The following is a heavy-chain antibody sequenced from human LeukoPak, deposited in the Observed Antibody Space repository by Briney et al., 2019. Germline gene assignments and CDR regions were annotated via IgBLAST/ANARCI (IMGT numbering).Heavy chain of an antibody. CDR2: IYTSGST. CDR3: AREGILWFGGNYYYYMDV. CDR1: GGSISSGSYY. J-gene: IGHJ6*03. D-gene: IGHD3-10*01. Sequence: EPSETLSLTCTVSGGSISSGSYYWSWIRQPAGKGLEWIGRIYTSGSTNYNPSLKSRVTISVDTSKNQFSLKLSSVTAADTAVYYCAREGILWFGGNYYYYMDVWGKGTTVTISS. V-gene: IGHV4-61*02.